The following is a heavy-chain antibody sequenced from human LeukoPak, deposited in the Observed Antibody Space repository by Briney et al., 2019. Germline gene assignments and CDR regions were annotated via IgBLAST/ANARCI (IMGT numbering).Heavy chain of an antibody. CDR1: GLTFSSYS. CDR2: ISSSYI. CDR3: ARAPGYSYPAGPPY. Sequence: PGGSLRLSCAASGLTFSSYSMNWAPQAPGKGLEWVSSISSSYIYYADSVKGRFTISRHNAKNSLYLQMNSLRAEDTAVYYCARAPGYSYPAGPPYWGQGTLVTVSS. V-gene: IGHV3-21*01. J-gene: IGHJ4*02. D-gene: IGHD5-18*01.